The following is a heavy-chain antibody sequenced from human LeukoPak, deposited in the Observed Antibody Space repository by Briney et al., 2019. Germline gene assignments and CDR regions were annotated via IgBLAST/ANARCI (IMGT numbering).Heavy chain of an antibody. J-gene: IGHJ6*03. V-gene: IGHV4-59*01. D-gene: IGHD4-17*01. CDR1: GGSISSYY. Sequence: SETLSLTCTVSGGSISSYYWSWIRQPPGKGLEWIGYIYYRGSTNYNPSLKSRVTISVDTSKNQFSLKLSSVTAADTAVYYCARSRTTYYYYYMDVWGKGTTVTVSS. CDR3: ARSRTTYYYYYMDV. CDR2: IYYRGST.